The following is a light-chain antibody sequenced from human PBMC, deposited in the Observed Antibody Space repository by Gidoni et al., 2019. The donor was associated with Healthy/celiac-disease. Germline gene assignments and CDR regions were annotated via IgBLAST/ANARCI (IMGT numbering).Light chain of an antibody. J-gene: IGLJ3*02. Sequence: QSVLTQPPSVSAAPGQKVTISCSGSSSNLGNNYGSWYQQLPGTAPKLLIYDNNKRPSGIPDRFSGSKSGTSATLGITGLQTGDEADYYCGTWDSSLSAGVFGGGTKLTVL. V-gene: IGLV1-51*01. CDR2: DNN. CDR1: SSNLGNNY. CDR3: GTWDSSLSAGV.